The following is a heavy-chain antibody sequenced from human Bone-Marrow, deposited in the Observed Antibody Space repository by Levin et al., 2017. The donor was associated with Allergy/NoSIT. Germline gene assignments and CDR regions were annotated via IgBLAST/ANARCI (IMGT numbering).Heavy chain of an antibody. Sequence: PGGSLRLSCAASGFIFSSYDMHWVRQAPGKGLEWMAYISFNGGKKDFADAVKGRFRVSRDNSKRTVYLHMNSLRVEDTAVYFCVKPSNYESDWGQGTLVTVSS. J-gene: IGHJ4*02. CDR1: GFIFSSYD. V-gene: IGHV3-30*18. D-gene: IGHD4-11*01. CDR3: VKPSNYESD. CDR2: ISFNGGKK.